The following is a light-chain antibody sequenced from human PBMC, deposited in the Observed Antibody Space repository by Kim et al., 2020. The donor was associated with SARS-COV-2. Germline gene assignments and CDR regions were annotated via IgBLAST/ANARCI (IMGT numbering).Light chain of an antibody. CDR3: HSRDSRGNLWG. CDR1: SLRSYY. CDR2: GKN. Sequence: SSELTQDPAVSVALGQTVRITCQGDSLRSYYTSWYQQKPGQAPILVNYGKNNRPSGIPDRFSGSRSGNTASLTITGVRGEDEAAYPGHSRDSRGNLWGFG. V-gene: IGLV3-19*01. J-gene: IGLJ3*02.